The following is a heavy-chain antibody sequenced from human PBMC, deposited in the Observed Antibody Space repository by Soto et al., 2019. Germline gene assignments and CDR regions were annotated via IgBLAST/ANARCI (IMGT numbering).Heavy chain of an antibody. CDR2: INPNSGGT. CDR1: GYTFTGYY. V-gene: IGHV1-2*02. CDR3: AIREIQYSPGFDY. Sequence: ASVKVSCKASGYTFTGYYMHWVRQAPAQGREWMGWINPNSGGTNYAQKFQGRVTMTRDTSISTAYMELSRLRSDDTAVYYCAIREIQYSPGFDYWGQGTLVTVSS. J-gene: IGHJ4*02. D-gene: IGHD3-9*01.